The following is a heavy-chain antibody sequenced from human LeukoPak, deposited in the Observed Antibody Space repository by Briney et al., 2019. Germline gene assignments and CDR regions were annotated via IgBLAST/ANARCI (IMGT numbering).Heavy chain of an antibody. CDR3: AREDDSRGFPY. CDR1: GFTFNSYS. J-gene: IGHJ4*02. V-gene: IGHV3-48*02. D-gene: IGHD3-22*01. CDR2: ISTDSTTK. Sequence: GGSLILSCAASGFTFNSYSMDWVRQAPGKGLEWVSYISTDSTTKYYADSVKGRFTISRDSAKNSLYLQMNGLRDDDTAVYYCAREDDSRGFPYWGQGTLVTVSS.